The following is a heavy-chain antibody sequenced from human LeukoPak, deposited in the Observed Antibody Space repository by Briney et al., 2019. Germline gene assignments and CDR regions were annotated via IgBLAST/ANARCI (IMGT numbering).Heavy chain of an antibody. Sequence: GGSLRLSCAASGFTFSSYAMSWVRQAPGKGLEWVSAISGSGGSTYYADSVKGRFTISRDNSKNTLYLQMNSLRAEDTAAYYCAEMATNPYYYYGMDVWGQGTTVTVSS. CDR1: GFTFSSYA. J-gene: IGHJ6*02. CDR2: ISGSGGST. V-gene: IGHV3-23*01. D-gene: IGHD5-12*01. CDR3: AEMATNPYYYYGMDV.